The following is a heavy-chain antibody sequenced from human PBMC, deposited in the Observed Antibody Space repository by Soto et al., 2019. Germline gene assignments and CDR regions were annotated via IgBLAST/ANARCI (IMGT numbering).Heavy chain of an antibody. D-gene: IGHD2-15*01. J-gene: IGHJ4*02. CDR2: INHSGST. CDR1: GGSFSGYY. V-gene: IGHV4-34*01. Sequence: SETLSLTCAVYGGSFSGYYWSWIRQPPGKGLEWIGEINHSGSTNYNPSLKSRVTISVDTSKNQFSLKLSSVTAADTAVYYCARGVRDIVVVVAAGNFDYWGQGTLVTVSS. CDR3: ARGVRDIVVVVAAGNFDY.